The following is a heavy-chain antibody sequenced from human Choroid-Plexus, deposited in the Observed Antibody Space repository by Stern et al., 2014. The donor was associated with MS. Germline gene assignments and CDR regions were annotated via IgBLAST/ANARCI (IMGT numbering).Heavy chain of an antibody. V-gene: IGHV3-30*18. CDR2: VSYDGSNK. D-gene: IGHD2/OR15-2a*01. J-gene: IGHJ5*02. CDR3: AKDRQYLTYFFDH. CDR1: GFTFGSCA. Sequence: QDQLVESGGGVVQPGRPLRLSCVASGFTFGSCAMHWVRQAPGKGLEWGGGVSYDGSNKYYADSVKGRFTMSRDNSQNTLYMQMSSLRPEDTAVYYCAKDRQYLTYFFDHWGQGSLVTVSS.